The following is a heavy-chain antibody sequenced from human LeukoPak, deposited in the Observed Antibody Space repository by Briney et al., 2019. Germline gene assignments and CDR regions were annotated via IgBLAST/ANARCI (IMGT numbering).Heavy chain of an antibody. D-gene: IGHD3-22*01. CDR1: GFTFSSYG. CDR3: ARGGYHYDSSGYYY. CDR2: IWYDGSNK. Sequence: GRSLRLSCAASGFTFSSYGMHWVRQAPGKGLEWVAVIWYDGSNKYYADSVKGRFTISRDNSKNTLYLQMNSLRAEDTAVYYCARGGYHYDSSGYYYWGQGTLVTVSS. J-gene: IGHJ4*02. V-gene: IGHV3-33*01.